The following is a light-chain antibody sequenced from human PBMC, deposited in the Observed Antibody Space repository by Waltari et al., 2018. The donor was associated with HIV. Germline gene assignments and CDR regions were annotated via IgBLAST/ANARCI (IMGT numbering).Light chain of an antibody. CDR2: DVS. CDR1: NTDIGSYDY. Sequence: QSALTQPASLSGSPGQSITISCTGTNTDIGSYDYVSWYQHYPGKAPQLLIYDVSNRPSGVSDRFFGSKSGNTASLIISGLQADDEAVYICSSFTSSTAWLFGGGTKLTVL. CDR3: SSFTSSTAWL. V-gene: IGLV2-14*01. J-gene: IGLJ3*02.